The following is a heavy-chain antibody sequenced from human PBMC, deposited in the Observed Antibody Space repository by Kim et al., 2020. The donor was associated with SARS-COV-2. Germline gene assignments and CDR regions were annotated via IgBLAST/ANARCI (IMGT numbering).Heavy chain of an antibody. J-gene: IGHJ4*02. CDR1: GFTFSRYW. Sequence: GGSLRLSCAASGFTFSRYWMHWVRQAPGKGPVWVSRIKGDGSTITYADSMKGRFTISRDNAKNTLYLQMNSLRAEDTAVYYCARSDNGLDYWGQGTLVTVSS. CDR2: IKGDGSTI. CDR3: ARSDNGLDY. V-gene: IGHV3-74*01. D-gene: IGHD1-20*01.